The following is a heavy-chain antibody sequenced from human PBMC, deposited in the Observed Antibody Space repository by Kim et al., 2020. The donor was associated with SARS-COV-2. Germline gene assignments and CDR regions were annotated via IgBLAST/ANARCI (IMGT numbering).Heavy chain of an antibody. Sequence: GGSLRLSCAASGFTFSSYAMSWVRQAPGKGLEWVSAISGSGGSTYYADSVKGRFTISRDNSKNTLYLQMNSLRAEDTAVYYCAKDCRKEGDSSGYSCWGQGTLVTVSS. V-gene: IGHV3-23*01. J-gene: IGHJ4*02. CDR3: AKDCRKEGDSSGYSC. CDR2: ISGSGGST. D-gene: IGHD3-22*01. CDR1: GFTFSSYA.